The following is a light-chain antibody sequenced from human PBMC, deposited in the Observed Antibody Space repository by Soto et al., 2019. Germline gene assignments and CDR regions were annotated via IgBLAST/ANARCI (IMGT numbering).Light chain of an antibody. CDR1: QDISNY. J-gene: IGKJ2*03. Sequence: DIQMTQSPSSLSASVGDRVTITCQASQDISNYLNWYQQKPGKAPKLLIYDASNLETGVPSRFSGSGSGTDFTFTISSLQPEDIATYYCQQYDNLYCFGQGTKLEIK. CDR3: QQYDNLYC. CDR2: DAS. V-gene: IGKV1-33*01.